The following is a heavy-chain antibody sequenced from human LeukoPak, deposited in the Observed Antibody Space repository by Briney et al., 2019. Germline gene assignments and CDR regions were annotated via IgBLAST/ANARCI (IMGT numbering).Heavy chain of an antibody. Sequence: SETLSLTCAVYGGSFSGYYWSWIRQPPGKGLEWIWEINHSGSTNYNPSLKSRVTISVDTSKNQFSLKLSSVTAADTAVYYCARGFRWEGYGMDVWGQGTTVTVSS. CDR2: INHSGST. V-gene: IGHV4-34*01. CDR1: GGSFSGYY. J-gene: IGHJ6*02. CDR3: ARGFRWEGYGMDV. D-gene: IGHD1-26*01.